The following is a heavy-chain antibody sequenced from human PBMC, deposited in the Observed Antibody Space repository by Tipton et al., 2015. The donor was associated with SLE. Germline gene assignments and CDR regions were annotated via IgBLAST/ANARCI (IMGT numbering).Heavy chain of an antibody. D-gene: IGHD1-1*01. Sequence: SLRLSCAASGFTFSSYAMHWVRQAPGKGLEWVAVISYDGSNKYYADSVKGRFTISRDNSQNTLYLQMSSLRTEDTAVYYCARDLDDAFDIWGQGTMVTVSS. CDR1: GFTFSSYA. CDR3: ARDLDDAFDI. J-gene: IGHJ3*02. CDR2: ISYDGSNK. V-gene: IGHV3-30-3*01.